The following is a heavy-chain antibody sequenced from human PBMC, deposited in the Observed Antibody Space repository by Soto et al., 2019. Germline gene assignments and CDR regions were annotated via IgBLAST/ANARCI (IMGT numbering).Heavy chain of an antibody. V-gene: IGHV3-53*01. Sequence: GGSLRLSCAASGFAVSSNYMSWVRQAPGKGLEWVSVIYSGGDTYYADSVKGRFTISRDNSKNTLYLQMNSLRADDTAVYYCARGSYRSNWFLDYWGQGTLVTVSS. CDR1: GFAVSSNY. CDR3: ARGSYRSNWFLDY. CDR2: IYSGGDT. J-gene: IGHJ4*02. D-gene: IGHD6-13*01.